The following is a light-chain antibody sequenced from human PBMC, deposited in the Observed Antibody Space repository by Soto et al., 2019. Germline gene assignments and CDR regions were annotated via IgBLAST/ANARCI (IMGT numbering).Light chain of an antibody. CDR1: QSVSSN. CDR3: QQYNNWPAIT. J-gene: IGKJ5*01. V-gene: IGKV3D-15*01. Sequence: EIVMTQSPDTLSVSPGERATLSCRASQSVSSNLAWYHQKPGQAPRLLIFGASTRATGIPARFSGSGSGTEFTLTISSLQSEDFAVYYCQQYNNWPAITFGQGTRLETK. CDR2: GAS.